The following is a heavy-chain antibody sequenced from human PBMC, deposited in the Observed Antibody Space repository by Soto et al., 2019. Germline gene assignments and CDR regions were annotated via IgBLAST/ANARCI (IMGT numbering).Heavy chain of an antibody. Sequence: SEALSLTCTVSGGSISSADYYWSWIRQPPGKGLEWIGYIYYSGSTYYNPSLKSRVTISVDTSKNQFSLKLSSVTAADTAVYYCARQRFPYGMDVWGQGTTVTSP. CDR1: GGSISSADYY. V-gene: IGHV4-30-4*01. CDR3: ARQRFPYGMDV. CDR2: IYYSGST. J-gene: IGHJ6*02. D-gene: IGHD3-3*01.